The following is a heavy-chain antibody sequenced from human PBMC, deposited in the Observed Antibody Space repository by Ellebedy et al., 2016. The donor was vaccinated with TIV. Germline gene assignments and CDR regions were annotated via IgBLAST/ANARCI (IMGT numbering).Heavy chain of an antibody. J-gene: IGHJ5*02. Sequence: AASVKVSCKASGYTFTSYGISWVRQAPGQGLEWMGWISAYNGNTNYAQKLQGRVTMTTDTSTSTAYMELSSLRSDDTAVYYCARVTNHKELWSGELFFWFDPWGQGTLVTVSS. CDR1: GYTFTSYG. V-gene: IGHV1-18*04. CDR3: ARVTNHKELWSGELFFWFDP. CDR2: ISAYNGNT. D-gene: IGHD3-10*01.